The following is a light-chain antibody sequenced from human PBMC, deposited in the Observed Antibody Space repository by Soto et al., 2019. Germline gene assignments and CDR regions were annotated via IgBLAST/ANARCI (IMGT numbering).Light chain of an antibody. CDR3: VSYSSPGTYV. V-gene: IGLV2-8*01. Sequence: QSALTQPPSASGSPGQSVTIPCTGASSDVGGYNYVSWYQQHPGKAPKLMIYDVSKRPSEVPDRFSGSQSGNTASLTISGLQVEDEGDYYCVSYSSPGTYVFGPGTKVTVL. CDR1: SSDVGGYNY. CDR2: DVS. J-gene: IGLJ1*01.